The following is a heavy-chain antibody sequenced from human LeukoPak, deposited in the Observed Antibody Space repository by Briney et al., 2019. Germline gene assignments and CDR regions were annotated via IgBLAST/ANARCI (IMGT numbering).Heavy chain of an antibody. CDR2: ISYDGSNK. D-gene: IGHD1-26*01. V-gene: IGHV3-30*18. CDR1: GFTFSSYG. J-gene: IGHJ3*02. Sequence: GGSLRLSCAASGFTFSSYGMHWVRQAPGKGLEWVAVISYDGSNKYYADSVKGRFTISRDNSKNTLYLQMNSLRAEDTAVYYCAKDYRSGSYYDVAADAFDIWGQGTMVTVSS. CDR3: AKDYRSGSYYDVAADAFDI.